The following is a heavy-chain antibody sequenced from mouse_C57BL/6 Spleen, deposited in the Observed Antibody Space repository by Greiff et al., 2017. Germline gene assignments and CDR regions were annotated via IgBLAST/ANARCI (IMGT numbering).Heavy chain of an antibody. J-gene: IGHJ2*01. CDR3: ARDRLLNYFDY. CDR1: GFTFSDYY. Sequence: EVQRVESEGGLVQPGSSMKLSCTASGFTFSDYYMAWVRQVPEKGLEWVANINYDGSSTYYLDSLKSRFIISRDNAKNILYLQMSSLKSEDTATYYCARDRLLNYFDYWGQGTTLTVSS. D-gene: IGHD2-3*01. CDR2: INYDGSST. V-gene: IGHV5-16*01.